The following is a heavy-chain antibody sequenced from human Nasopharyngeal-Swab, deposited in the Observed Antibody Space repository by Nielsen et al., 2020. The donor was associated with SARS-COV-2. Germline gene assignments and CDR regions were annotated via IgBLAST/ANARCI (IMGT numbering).Heavy chain of an antibody. CDR1: GGSISSSSYY. CDR2: IYYSGST. D-gene: IGHD2-15*01. V-gene: IGHV4-39*07. CDR3: AREGRYCSGGSCYHAAFDI. J-gene: IGHJ3*02. Sequence: SETLSLTCTVSGGSISSSSYYWGWIRQPPGKGLEWIGSIYYSGSTYYNPSLKSRVTISVDTSKNQFSLKLSSVTAADTAVYYCAREGRYCSGGSCYHAAFDIWGQGTMVTVSS.